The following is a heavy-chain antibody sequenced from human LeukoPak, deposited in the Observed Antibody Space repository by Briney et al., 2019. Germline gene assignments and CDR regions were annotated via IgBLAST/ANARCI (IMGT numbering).Heavy chain of an antibody. CDR2: IIPILGIA. V-gene: IGHV1-69*02. CDR1: GGTFSSYT. Sequence: SVKVSCKASGGTFSSYTISWVRQAPGQGLEWMGRIIPILGIANHAQKFQGRVTITADKSTSPAYMELSSLRSEDTAVYYCARARRSGSYYAPDYWGQGTLVTVSS. D-gene: IGHD3-10*01. CDR3: ARARRSGSYYAPDY. J-gene: IGHJ4*02.